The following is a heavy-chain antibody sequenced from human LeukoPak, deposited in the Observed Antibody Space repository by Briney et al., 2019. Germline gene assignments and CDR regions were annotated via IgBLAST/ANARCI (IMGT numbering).Heavy chain of an antibody. V-gene: IGHV4-30-2*01. CDR3: ARIQGDILTGYPDY. D-gene: IGHD3-9*01. J-gene: IGHJ4*02. CDR1: GGSISSGGYS. CDR2: IYHSGST. Sequence: SETLSLTCAVSGGSISSGGYSWSWIRQPPGKGLEWIGYIYHSGSTYYNPSLKSRVTISVDRSKNQFSLKLSSVTAADTAAYYCARIQGDILTGYPDYWGQGTLVTVSS.